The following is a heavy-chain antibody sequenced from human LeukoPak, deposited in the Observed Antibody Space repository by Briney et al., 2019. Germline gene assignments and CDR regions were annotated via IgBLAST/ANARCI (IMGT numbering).Heavy chain of an antibody. J-gene: IGHJ4*02. V-gene: IGHV4-59*01. D-gene: IGHD3-9*01. Sequence: SETLSLTCTVSGGSISSYYWSWIRQPPGKGLEWIGYIYYSGSTNYNPSLKSRVTISVDTSKNQFSLKLSSVTAADTAVYYCARGKRYYDILTGYYNGHFDYWGQGTLVTVSS. CDR3: ARGKRYYDILTGYYNGHFDY. CDR2: IYYSGST. CDR1: GGSISSYY.